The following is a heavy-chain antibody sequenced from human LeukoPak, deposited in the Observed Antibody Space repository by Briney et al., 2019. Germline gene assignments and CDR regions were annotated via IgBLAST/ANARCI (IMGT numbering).Heavy chain of an antibody. CDR2: IYSGGST. J-gene: IGHJ4*02. CDR1: GFTFSSYS. V-gene: IGHV3-53*04. D-gene: IGHD6-19*01. CDR3: ARDHSSGFPDY. Sequence: PGGSLRLSCAASGFTFSSYSMNWVRQAPGKGLEWVSVIYSGGSTYYADSVKGRFTISRHNSKNTLYLQMNSLRAEDTAVYYCARDHSSGFPDYWGQGTLVTVSS.